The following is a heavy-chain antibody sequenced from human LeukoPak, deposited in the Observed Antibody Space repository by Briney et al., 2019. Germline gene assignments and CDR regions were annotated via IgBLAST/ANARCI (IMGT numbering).Heavy chain of an antibody. D-gene: IGHD2/OR15-2a*01. Sequence: SETLSLTCAVYGGSFSGYYWSWIRQPPGKGLEWIGEINHSGSTNYNPPLKSRVTISVDTSKNQFSLKLSSVTAADTAVYYCARGPLYRILGAFDIWGQGTMVTVSS. CDR1: GGSFSGYY. CDR3: ARGPLYRILGAFDI. CDR2: INHSGST. V-gene: IGHV4-34*01. J-gene: IGHJ3*02.